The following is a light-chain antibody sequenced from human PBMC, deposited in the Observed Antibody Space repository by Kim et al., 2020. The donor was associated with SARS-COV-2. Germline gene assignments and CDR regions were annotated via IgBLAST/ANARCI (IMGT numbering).Light chain of an antibody. CDR3: CSYAGNNNLV. CDR1: SSDIGVYNY. Sequence: SVTLSCTGTSSDIGVYNYVSWYQQYPGRAPQLMIYEVTKRPSGVPDRFSGSKSGNTASLTVSGLQADDEADYYCCSYAGNNNLVFGGGTQLTVL. J-gene: IGLJ3*02. CDR2: EVT. V-gene: IGLV2-8*01.